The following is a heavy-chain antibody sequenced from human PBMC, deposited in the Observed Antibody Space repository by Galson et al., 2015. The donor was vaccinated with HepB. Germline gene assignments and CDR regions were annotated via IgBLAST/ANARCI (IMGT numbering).Heavy chain of an antibody. Sequence: SVKVSCKASGGTFSSYAISWVRQAPGQGLEWMGGIIPIFGTANYSQKFQGRVTITRDTSASTAYMELSSLRSEDTAVYYCARGPITIFGVVKVGMDVWGQGTTVTVSS. CDR2: IIPIFGTA. D-gene: IGHD3-3*01. CDR3: ARGPITIFGVVKVGMDV. J-gene: IGHJ6*02. CDR1: GGTFSSYA. V-gene: IGHV1-69*05.